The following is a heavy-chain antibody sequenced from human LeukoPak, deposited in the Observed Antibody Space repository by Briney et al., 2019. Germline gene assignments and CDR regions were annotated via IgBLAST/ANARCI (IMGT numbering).Heavy chain of an antibody. CDR2: ISWNSGSI. V-gene: IGHV3-9*01. D-gene: IGHD3-22*01. J-gene: IGHJ5*02. CDR1: GFTFDDYT. CDR3: AKDAYYDSSGYYPNWFDP. Sequence: GGSLRLSCAASGFTFDDYTMHWVRQAPGKGLEWVSGISWNSGSIGYADSVKGRFTISRDNTNNSLYLQMNSLRAEDTALYYCAKDAYYDSSGYYPNWFDPWGQGTLVTVSS.